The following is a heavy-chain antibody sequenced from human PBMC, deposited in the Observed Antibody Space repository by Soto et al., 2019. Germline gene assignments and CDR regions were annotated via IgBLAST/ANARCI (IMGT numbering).Heavy chain of an antibody. CDR1: GFTFSTYA. CDR2: IGEGGFST. J-gene: IGHJ6*02. CDR3: ARDSITRVSSDVPGMDV. D-gene: IGHD3-16*01. Sequence: EVRLLESGGGLVEPGGSLRLSCGASGFTFSTYAMSWVRQAPGQGLEWVSVIGEGGFSTQYAASVKGRFTISRDNSKKMLYLQMISLRSDDPAVYYCARDSITRVSSDVPGMDVWGQGTTVTVSS. V-gene: IGHV3-23*01.